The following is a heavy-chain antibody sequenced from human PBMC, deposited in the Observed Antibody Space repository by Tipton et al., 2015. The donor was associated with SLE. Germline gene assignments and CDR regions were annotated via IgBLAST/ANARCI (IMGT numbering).Heavy chain of an antibody. D-gene: IGHD1-1*01. CDR2: IYSSGNT. CDR3: ARHVNGGLDY. V-gene: IGHV4-39*07. CDR1: GGSIGSSSYY. Sequence: TLSLTCTVSGGSIGSSSYYWDWVRQPPGKGLEWIGTIYSSGNTYYHPSLKSRVTISVDTSKNHFSLKLSSVTAADTAVYYCARHVNGGLDYWGQGTLVAVSS. J-gene: IGHJ4*02.